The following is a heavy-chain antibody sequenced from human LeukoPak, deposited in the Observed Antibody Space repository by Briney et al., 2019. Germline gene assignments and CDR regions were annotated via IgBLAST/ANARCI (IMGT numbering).Heavy chain of an antibody. CDR3: AKLTGYSSGWVDY. Sequence: PGGSLRLSCAASGFTFDDYAMHWVRQAPGKGLEWVSSISWNSGSIAYADSVKGRFTISRDNAKNSLYLQMNSLRLEDTALYYCAKLTGYSSGWVDYWGQGTLVTVSS. CDR2: ISWNSGSI. J-gene: IGHJ4*02. V-gene: IGHV3-9*01. D-gene: IGHD6-19*01. CDR1: GFTFDDYA.